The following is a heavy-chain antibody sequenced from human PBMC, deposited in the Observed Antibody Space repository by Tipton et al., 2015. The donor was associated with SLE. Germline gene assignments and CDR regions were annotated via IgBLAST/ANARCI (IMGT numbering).Heavy chain of an antibody. CDR3: ARGGSGSYYHKVLWFFDL. CDR2: INHSGST. Sequence: TLSLTCAIFGGSFSGYYWSWIRQPPGKGLEWIGEINHSGSTNYNPSLKSRVTISVDTSKNQFSLKLTSVTAADTAVYYCARGGSGSYYHKVLWFFDLWGHGTLITVSS. J-gene: IGHJ2*01. V-gene: IGHV4-34*01. CDR1: GGSFSGYY. D-gene: IGHD1-26*01.